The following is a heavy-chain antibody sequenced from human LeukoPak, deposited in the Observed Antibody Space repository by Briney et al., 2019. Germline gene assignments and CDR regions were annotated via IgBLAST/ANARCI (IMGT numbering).Heavy chain of an antibody. J-gene: IGHJ5*02. D-gene: IGHD1-26*01. Sequence: PGGYLRLSCAASGFTFSDYAMSWVRQAPGKGLEWGSVISGSARHTYYADSVKGRFTISRDKAKNSLYLQMNSLRAEDTAVYYCARRLSGSQDTWGQGTLVTVSS. CDR3: ARRLSGSQDT. CDR1: GFTFSDYA. V-gene: IGHV3-23*01. CDR2: ISGSARHT.